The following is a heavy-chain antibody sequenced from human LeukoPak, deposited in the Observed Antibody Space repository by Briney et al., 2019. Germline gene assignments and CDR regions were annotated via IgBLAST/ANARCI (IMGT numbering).Heavy chain of an antibody. V-gene: IGHV3-33*01. J-gene: IGHJ4*02. CDR3: ARTVSSGWYDY. CDR2: IWYDGSNK. D-gene: IGHD6-19*01. Sequence: PGRSLRLSCAASGFTFSSYGMHWVRQAPGKGLEWVAVIWYDGSNKYYADSAKGRFTISRDNSKNTLYLQTNSLRAEDTAVYYCARTVSSGWYDYWGQGTLVTVSS. CDR1: GFTFSSYG.